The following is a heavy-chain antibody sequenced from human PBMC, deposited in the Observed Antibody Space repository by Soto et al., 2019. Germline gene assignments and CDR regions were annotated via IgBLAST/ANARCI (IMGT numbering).Heavy chain of an antibody. Sequence: PGGSLRLSCAASGFTFSRHWMSCVRQAPGKGLEWVSYIFTSGTTIYYADSVKGRFTVSRDNAKNSLFLLMNSLRAEDTAVYYCARDKDWAFDYWGQGTLVTVSS. CDR1: GFTFSRHW. J-gene: IGHJ4*02. CDR3: ARDKDWAFDY. V-gene: IGHV3-48*03. CDR2: IFTSGTTI. D-gene: IGHD3-9*01.